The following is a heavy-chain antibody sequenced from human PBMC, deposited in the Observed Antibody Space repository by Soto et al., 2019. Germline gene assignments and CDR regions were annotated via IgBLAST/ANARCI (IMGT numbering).Heavy chain of an antibody. V-gene: IGHV3-23*01. CDR3: AKGTRYCSGGSCYSGAFDI. CDR1: GFTFSNYA. J-gene: IGHJ3*02. D-gene: IGHD2-15*01. Sequence: GGSLRLSCAASGFTFSNYAMSWGRQAPGKGLEWVSAISGSGGSTYYADSVKGRFTISRDNSKNTLYLQMNSLRAEDTAVYYCAKGTRYCSGGSCYSGAFDIWGQGTMVTVSS. CDR2: ISGSGGST.